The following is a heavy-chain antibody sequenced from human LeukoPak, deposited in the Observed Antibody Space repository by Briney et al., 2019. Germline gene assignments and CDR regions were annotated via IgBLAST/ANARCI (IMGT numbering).Heavy chain of an antibody. D-gene: IGHD4-17*01. CDR3: ATAHDYGERTYYYYYMHV. V-gene: IGHV1-69*01. CDR2: IIPIFGTA. J-gene: IGHJ6*03. Sequence: SVKVSCKASGGTFSSYAISWVRQAPGQGLEWMGGIIPIFGTANYAQKFQGRVTITADESTSTAYMELSSLRSDDTAVYYCATAHDYGERTYYYYYMHVWGKGTTVTVSS. CDR1: GGTFSSYA.